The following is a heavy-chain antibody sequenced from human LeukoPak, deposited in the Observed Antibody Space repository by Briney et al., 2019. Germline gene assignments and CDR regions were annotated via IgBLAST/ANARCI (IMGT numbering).Heavy chain of an antibody. V-gene: IGHV3-11*06. CDR2: ISSSSSYT. J-gene: IGHJ4*02. Sequence: GGSLRLSCAASGFTFSDYYMSWIRQAPGKGLEWVSYISSSSSYTNYADSVKGRFTISRDNAKNSLYLQMNSLRAEDTAVYYCARGSSGWLRFDYWGQGTLVTVSS. CDR1: GFTFSDYY. D-gene: IGHD6-19*01. CDR3: ARGSSGWLRFDY.